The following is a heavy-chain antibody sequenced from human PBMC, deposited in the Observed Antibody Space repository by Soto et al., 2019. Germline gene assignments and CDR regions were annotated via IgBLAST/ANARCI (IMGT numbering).Heavy chain of an antibody. D-gene: IGHD3-3*01. CDR1: GFTFSSYA. V-gene: IGHV3-21*01. CDR2: ISSSGDFI. J-gene: IGHJ6*02. CDR3: ARDSLTIFGEVVGEDSSSYGMGV. Sequence: EVQLVESGGGLVKPGRSLRLSCAASGFTFSSYAMNWVRQAPGKGLEWVASISSSGDFIFSGDSVKGRFTISRDNPKNSVYLQMNSLRADDTAVYYCARDSLTIFGEVVGEDSSSYGMGVWGQGTTVTVSS.